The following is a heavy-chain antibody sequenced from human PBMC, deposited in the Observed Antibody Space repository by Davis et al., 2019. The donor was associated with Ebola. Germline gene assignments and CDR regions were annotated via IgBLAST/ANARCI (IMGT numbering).Heavy chain of an antibody. Sequence: ASVKVSCKASGYTFTGHYMHWVRQAPGQGLEWMGWINPNSGGTNYAQKFQGWVTMTRDTSISTAYMELSRLGSDDTAVYYWGRGGGSSKRTMGYWGQGTLVTVSS. CDR2: INPNSGGT. J-gene: IGHJ4*02. V-gene: IGHV1-2*04. CDR1: GYTFTGHY. CDR3: GRGGGSSKRTMGY. D-gene: IGHD1-26*01.